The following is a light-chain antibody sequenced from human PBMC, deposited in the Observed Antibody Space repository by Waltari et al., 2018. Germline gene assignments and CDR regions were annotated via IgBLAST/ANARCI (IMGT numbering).Light chain of an antibody. CDR3: QTGGHGTWV. Sequence: QLVLTQSPSASASLGASVKLTCTLSSGHSSNVIAWHQQQPEKGPRYLLKVNSDGSHSKGDDIPERFSGSGSGAERDLTISSLQSEDEADYYCQTGGHGTWVFGGGTKLTVL. J-gene: IGLJ3*02. CDR1: SGHSSNV. CDR2: VNSDGSH. V-gene: IGLV4-69*01.